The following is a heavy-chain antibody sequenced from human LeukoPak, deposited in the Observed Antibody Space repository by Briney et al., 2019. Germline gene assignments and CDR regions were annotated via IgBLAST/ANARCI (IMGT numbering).Heavy chain of an antibody. CDR2: INHSGST. V-gene: IGHV4-34*01. Sequence: SETLSLTCAVYGGSFSGYYWSWIRQPPGKGLEWIGEINHSGSTNYNPSLKSRVTISVDTSKNQFSLKLSSATAADTAVYYCASFSVSYYFDYWGQGTLVTVSS. CDR1: GGSFSGYY. D-gene: IGHD5/OR15-5a*01. J-gene: IGHJ4*02. CDR3: ASFSVSYYFDY.